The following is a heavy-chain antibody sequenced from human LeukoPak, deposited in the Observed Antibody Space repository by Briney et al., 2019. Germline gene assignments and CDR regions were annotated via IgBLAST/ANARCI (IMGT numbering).Heavy chain of an antibody. V-gene: IGHV3-30*01. D-gene: IGHD4-23*01. Sequence: GRSLRLSCAASGFTFRSYAMHWVRQAPGKGLEWVALMSYDGTKKYYADSVKGRFTISRDNSKNTLYLQMNSLRAEDTAVHYCASLGTVVTRDVFDIWGQGTMVTVSS. CDR3: ASLGTVVTRDVFDI. CDR1: GFTFRSYA. CDR2: MSYDGTKK. J-gene: IGHJ3*02.